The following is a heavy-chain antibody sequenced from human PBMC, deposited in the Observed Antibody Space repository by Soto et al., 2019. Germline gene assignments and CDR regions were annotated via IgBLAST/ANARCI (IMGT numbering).Heavy chain of an antibody. V-gene: IGHV3-23*01. CDR2: ISGSGGST. Sequence: EVQLLESGGGLVQPGGSLRLSCAASGFTFSSYAMSWVRQAPGKGLEWVSAISGSGGSTYYADSVKGRFTISRDNSKNTLYLQMNSLRAEDTAVYYCAKDQGGLRLGEVSGEDDYCGQGTLVTVAS. D-gene: IGHD3-16*02. J-gene: IGHJ4*02. CDR3: AKDQGGLRLGEVSGEDDY. CDR1: GFTFSSYA.